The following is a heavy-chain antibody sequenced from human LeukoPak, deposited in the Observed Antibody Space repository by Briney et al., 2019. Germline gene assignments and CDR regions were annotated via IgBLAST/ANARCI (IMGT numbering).Heavy chain of an antibody. CDR2: ISYDGSNK. Sequence: PGGSLRLSCAASGFTFSSYAMHWVRQAPGKGLEWVAVISYDGSNKYYADSVKGRFTISRDNSKNTLYLQMNSLRAEDTAVYYCARGGGQLRYFDWLLYPLDYWGQGTLVTVSS. CDR3: ARGGGQLRYFDWLLYPLDY. J-gene: IGHJ4*02. D-gene: IGHD3-9*01. CDR1: GFTFSSYA. V-gene: IGHV3-30-3*01.